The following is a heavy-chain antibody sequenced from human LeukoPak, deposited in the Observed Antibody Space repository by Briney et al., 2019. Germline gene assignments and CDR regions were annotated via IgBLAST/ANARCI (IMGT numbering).Heavy chain of an antibody. V-gene: IGHV3-21*01. CDR3: AKDLGGVTIA. CDR2: INTSSSSF. J-gene: IGHJ5*02. Sequence: PGGSLRLSCAASGFTFSTYSMNWVRQAPGKGLEWVSSINTSSSSFYYADSVKGRFTISRDNAKNSLYLQMNSLRAEDSAVYYCAKDLGGVTIAWGQGTLVTVSS. D-gene: IGHD4-17*01. CDR1: GFTFSTYS.